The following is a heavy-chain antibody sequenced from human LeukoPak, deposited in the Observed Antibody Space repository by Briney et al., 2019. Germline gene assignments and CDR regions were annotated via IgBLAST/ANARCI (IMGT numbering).Heavy chain of an antibody. CDR2: IIPMFGTA. J-gene: IGHJ4*02. V-gene: IGHV1-69*13. CDR1: GGTFSRYV. CDR3: AREETYYYDSSGYQAPDY. Sequence: GASVKVSCKASGGTFSRYVISWVRQAPGQGLEWMGGIIPMFGTANYAQKFQGRVTITADESTSTAYMELSSLRSDDTAVYYCAREETYYYDSSGYQAPDYWDQGTLVTVSS. D-gene: IGHD3-22*01.